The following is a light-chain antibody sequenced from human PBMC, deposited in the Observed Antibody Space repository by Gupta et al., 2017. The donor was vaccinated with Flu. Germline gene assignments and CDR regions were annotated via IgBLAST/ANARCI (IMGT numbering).Light chain of an antibody. Sequence: QSALPQPPSASATPGPRVTIPCSGSSSNIGSNYVYWYQQLPVTAPTLLIYRNNQRPSGVPDRFSGSKSGTSAALAISGLQSEDEADYYCAAWDDSLSCLVFGGGTKLTVL. CDR1: SSNIGSNY. J-gene: IGLJ3*02. CDR2: RNN. CDR3: AAWDDSLSCLV. V-gene: IGLV1-47*01.